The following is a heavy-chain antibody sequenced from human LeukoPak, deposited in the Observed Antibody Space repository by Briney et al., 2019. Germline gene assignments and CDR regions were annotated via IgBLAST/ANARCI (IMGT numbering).Heavy chain of an antibody. J-gene: IGHJ4*02. Sequence: GGSLRLSCAASGFTFSSYWMHWVRQAPGKGLEWVAVISYDGSDKYYADSVKGRFTISRDNSKNTLYLQMNNLRADDTAVYYCAKDGQWLALDYWGQGTLVTVSS. CDR1: GFTFSSYW. CDR3: AKDGQWLALDY. D-gene: IGHD6-19*01. CDR2: ISYDGSDK. V-gene: IGHV3-30*18.